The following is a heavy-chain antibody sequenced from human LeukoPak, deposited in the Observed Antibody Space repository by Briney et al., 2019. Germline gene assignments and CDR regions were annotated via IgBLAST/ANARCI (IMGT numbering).Heavy chain of an antibody. CDR1: GLIYSSYA. Sequence: GGSLRLSREFSGLIYSSYAMSWVRQARGKGLEGVSGKINNGGSKYYADSVKGRFTISRDNCKNSLYLHMSSLRAEDTAVYDCAIGGIEVTTRLFDYWGQGTQVTVSS. V-gene: IGHV3-23*01. CDR2: KINNGGSK. D-gene: IGHD4-17*01. J-gene: IGHJ4*02. CDR3: AIGGIEVTTRLFDY.